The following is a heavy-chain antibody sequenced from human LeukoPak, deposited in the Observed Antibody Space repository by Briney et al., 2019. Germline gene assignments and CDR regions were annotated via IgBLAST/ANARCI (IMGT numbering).Heavy chain of an antibody. D-gene: IGHD3-10*01. Sequence: PGGSLRLSCTASGPTVRSNYMSWVRQAPGRGLEWVSIIYSDGTTYYADSVKGRFTISRDNSKNALDLQMNNLRAEDTAVYYCAKPTLGDVIDAFDIWGQGTMVTVSS. CDR3: AKPTLGDVIDAFDI. CDR1: GPTVRSNY. V-gene: IGHV3-53*01. CDR2: IYSDGTT. J-gene: IGHJ3*02.